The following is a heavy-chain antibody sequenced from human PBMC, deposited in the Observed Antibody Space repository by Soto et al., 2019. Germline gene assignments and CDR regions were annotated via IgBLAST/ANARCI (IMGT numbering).Heavy chain of an antibody. J-gene: IGHJ6*03. V-gene: IGHV4-59*11. Sequence: QVQLQEPGPGLVKPSETLSLTCTVSGGSISNHYWSWIRQPPGKGLEWIGYIYYSGSTNYNPSLKSLVTISVDTSKNQFSLKLSSVTAADTAVYYCARGRFVVVPATASYYYYMDVWGRGTTVTVSS. D-gene: IGHD2-2*01. CDR1: GGSISNHY. CDR2: IYYSGST. CDR3: ARGRFVVVPATASYYYYMDV.